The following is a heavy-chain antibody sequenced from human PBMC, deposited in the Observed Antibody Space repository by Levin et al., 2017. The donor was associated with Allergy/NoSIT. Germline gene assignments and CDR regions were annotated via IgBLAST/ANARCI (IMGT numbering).Heavy chain of an antibody. D-gene: IGHD2-2*01. V-gene: IGHV1-8*01. CDR2: MNPSSGNT. J-gene: IGHJ6*02. CDR1: GYTFTSYD. Sequence: GESLKISCKASGYTFTSYDIYWVRQATGQGLEWMGWMNPSSGNTGYAQKFQGRVTMTRNTSLSTAYMELSSLRSEDTAVYYCARWGCSSTSCYRYGMDVWGQGTTVTVSS. CDR3: ARWGCSSTSCYRYGMDV.